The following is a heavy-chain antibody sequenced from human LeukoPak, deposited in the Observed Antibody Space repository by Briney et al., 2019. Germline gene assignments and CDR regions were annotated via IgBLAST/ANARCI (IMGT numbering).Heavy chain of an antibody. J-gene: IGHJ5*02. V-gene: IGHV3-7*01. CDR2: IKRDGSEK. D-gene: IGHD3-3*01. Sequence: PGGSLRLSCAASGFTFSSYWMSWVRQAPGKGLEWVANIKRDGSEKYYVDSVKGRFTISRDNAKNSLYLQMNSLRAEDTAVYYCARDVVLEWFPPQYNWFDPWGQGTLVTVSS. CDR1: GFTFSSYW. CDR3: ARDVVLEWFPPQYNWFDP.